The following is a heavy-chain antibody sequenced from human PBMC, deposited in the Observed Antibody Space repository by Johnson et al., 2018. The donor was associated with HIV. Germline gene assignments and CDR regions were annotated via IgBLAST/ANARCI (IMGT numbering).Heavy chain of an antibody. Sequence: QVQLVESGGDLVQPGGSLRLSCAASGFTFSDYYMSWLRQPPGERLEWVSYISSGPLIINYADSVKGRFTISRDNSKNTLYLQMNSLRAEDTAVYYCAKVPFFQGPFDIWGQGTMVTVSS. J-gene: IGHJ3*02. V-gene: IGHV3-11*01. D-gene: IGHD3-3*01. CDR3: AKVPFFQGPFDI. CDR2: ISSGPLII. CDR1: GFTFSDYY.